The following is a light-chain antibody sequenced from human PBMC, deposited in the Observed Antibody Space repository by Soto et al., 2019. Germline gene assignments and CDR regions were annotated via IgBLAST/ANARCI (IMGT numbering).Light chain of an antibody. Sequence: DLQMTQSPSTLSASVGDRVTITCRASQSISSWLAWYQQKPGKAPKLLNYKASSLESGLPSRFSGSGSGTEVTLTISSLQPDDFATYYCQQYNSYSYTFGQGTKLEIK. CDR1: QSISSW. J-gene: IGKJ2*01. V-gene: IGKV1-5*03. CDR3: QQYNSYSYT. CDR2: KAS.